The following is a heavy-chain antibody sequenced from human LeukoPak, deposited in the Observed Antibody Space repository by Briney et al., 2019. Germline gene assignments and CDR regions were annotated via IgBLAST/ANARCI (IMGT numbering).Heavy chain of an antibody. D-gene: IGHD4-17*01. J-gene: IGHJ4*02. CDR2: IYYSGST. CDR3: ARVYGDYVDY. CDR1: GGSISSHY. Sequence: SETLSLTCTLSGGSISSHYWSWIRQPPGKGLEWIGYIYYSGSTNYNPSLKSRVTISVDTSKNQFSLKLSSVTAADTAVYYCARVYGDYVDYWGQGTLVTVSS. V-gene: IGHV4-59*11.